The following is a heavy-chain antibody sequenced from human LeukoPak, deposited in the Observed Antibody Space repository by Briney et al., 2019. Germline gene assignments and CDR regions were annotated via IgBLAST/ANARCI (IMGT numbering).Heavy chain of an antibody. J-gene: IGHJ4*02. CDR2: MYYSGNS. CDR3: ARHGGTRVTLVEVYYFDY. D-gene: IGHD4-11*01. Sequence: SETLSLTCTVSGASIRSHYWSWIRQPPGKGLEWIGYMYYSGNSNYNPALKSRVTISVDASKNQYSLKLSSVTAADTAVYYCARHGGTRVTLVEVYYFDYWGQGILVTVSS. V-gene: IGHV4-59*08. CDR1: GASIRSHY.